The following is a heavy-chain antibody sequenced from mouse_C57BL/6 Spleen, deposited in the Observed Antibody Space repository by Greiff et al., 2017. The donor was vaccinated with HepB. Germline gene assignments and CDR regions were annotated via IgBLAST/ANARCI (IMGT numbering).Heavy chain of an antibody. CDR2: ISGGGGNT. Sequence: DVQLVESGGGLVKPGGSLKLSCAASGFTFSSYTMSWVRQTPEKRLEWVATISGGGGNTYYPDSVKGRFTISRDNAKNTLYLQMSSLRSEDTALYYCARGDSNYEWFAYWGQGTLVTVSA. J-gene: IGHJ3*01. CDR3: ARGDSNYEWFAY. V-gene: IGHV5-9*01. D-gene: IGHD2-5*01. CDR1: GFTFSSYT.